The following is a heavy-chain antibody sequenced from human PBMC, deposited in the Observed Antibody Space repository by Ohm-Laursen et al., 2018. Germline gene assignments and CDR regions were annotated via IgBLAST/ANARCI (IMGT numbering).Heavy chain of an antibody. V-gene: IGHV4-34*01. CDR1: GGSFSGYY. CDR3: ASLPGQDSGGYQLFDY. D-gene: IGHD1-26*01. CDR2: INHSGST. Sequence: SDTLSLTCAVYGGSFSGYYWSWIRQPPGKGLEWIGEINHSGSTNYNPSLKSRVTISVDTSKNQFSLKLSSVTAADTAVYYCASLPGQDSGGYQLFDYWGQGTLVTVSS. J-gene: IGHJ4*02.